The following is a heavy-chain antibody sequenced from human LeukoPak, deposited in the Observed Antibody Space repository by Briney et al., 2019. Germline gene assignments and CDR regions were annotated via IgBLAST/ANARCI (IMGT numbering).Heavy chain of an antibody. Sequence: PGGSLRLSCAASGFTFDDYGMSWVRQAPGKGLEWFSGINWNGGSTGYADSVKGRFTISRDNAKNSLYLQMNSLRAEDTALYYCARATHYYESSGYDYWGQGTLVTVSS. V-gene: IGHV3-20*04. J-gene: IGHJ4*02. CDR2: INWNGGST. D-gene: IGHD3-22*01. CDR3: ARATHYYESSGYDY. CDR1: GFTFDDYG.